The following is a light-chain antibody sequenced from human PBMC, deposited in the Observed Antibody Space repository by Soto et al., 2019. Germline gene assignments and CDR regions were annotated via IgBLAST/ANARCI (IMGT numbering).Light chain of an antibody. CDR2: DVS. CDR1: SSDVGGYNY. CDR3: SSYTSSSTLYV. J-gene: IGLJ1*01. Sequence: QSALTQPASVSGSPGQSITISCTGTSSDVGGYNYVSWYQQHPGKAPKLMIYDVSNRPSGVSNRISGSKSGNTASLTISGRQAEDEADYYCSSYTSSSTLYVFGTGTKLTVL. V-gene: IGLV2-14*01.